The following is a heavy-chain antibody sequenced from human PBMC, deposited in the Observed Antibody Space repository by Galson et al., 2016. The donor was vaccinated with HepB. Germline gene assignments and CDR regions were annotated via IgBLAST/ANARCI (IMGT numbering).Heavy chain of an antibody. CDR2: ISGSGGST. CDR3: DKVDRHSYGYRPAYSMDV. Sequence: SLRLSCAASGFTFSNYAMYWVRQTPGQGLEWVAGISGSGGSTYYAATVKGRFTISRDNSKNTLYLEMSSLGVEDTAVYYCDKVDRHSYGYRPAYSMDVWGQGTTVTASS. D-gene: IGHD5-18*01. CDR1: GFTFSNYA. J-gene: IGHJ6*02. V-gene: IGHV3-23*01.